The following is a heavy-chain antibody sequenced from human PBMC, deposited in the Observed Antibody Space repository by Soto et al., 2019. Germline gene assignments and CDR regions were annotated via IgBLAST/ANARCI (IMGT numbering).Heavy chain of an antibody. Sequence: VQLVQSGTEVKKPGDSVKVSCKASGYTFTGYYVHWVRQAPGQGLELMGWINPNSGDTYLAQRFQGRVTMNRDTSIGTAYMELRGLTSDDTAEYYCAKGGAIVAAGTRVYLYNAMDVWGQGTTATVSS. CDR3: AKGGAIVAAGTRVYLYNAMDV. CDR1: GYTFTGYY. V-gene: IGHV1-2*02. CDR2: INPNSGDT. D-gene: IGHD1-26*01. J-gene: IGHJ6*02.